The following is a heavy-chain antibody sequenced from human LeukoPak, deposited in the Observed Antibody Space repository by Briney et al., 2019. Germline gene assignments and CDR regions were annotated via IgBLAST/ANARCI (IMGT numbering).Heavy chain of an antibody. CDR3: ARDLGYYYDSSGYYFAY. CDR2: INPSGGST. Sequence: ASVKVSCKASGYTFTIYYMHWLRQAPGQGLEWMGIINPSGGSTSYAQKFQGRVTMTRDTSTSTVYMELSSLRSEDTAVYYCARDLGYYYDSSGYYFAYWGQGTLVTVSS. D-gene: IGHD3-22*01. V-gene: IGHV1-46*01. CDR1: GYTFTIYY. J-gene: IGHJ4*02.